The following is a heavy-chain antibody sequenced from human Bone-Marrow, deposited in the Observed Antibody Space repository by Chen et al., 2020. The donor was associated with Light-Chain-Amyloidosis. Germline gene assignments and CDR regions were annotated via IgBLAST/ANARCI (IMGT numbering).Heavy chain of an antibody. J-gene: IGHJ4*02. Sequence: EEHLVESGGGLVQPGRSLRLSCEASGFTFDDYAMHWVRQAPGKGLEWVSGISWNSGVKGYVDSVRGRFTISRDNSKNMLYLQMNNLRAEDTAVYYCTRGDCTSTSCFLDFWGQGTLVTVSS. CDR1: GFTFDDYA. CDR3: TRGDCTSTSCFLDF. CDR2: ISWNSGVK. V-gene: IGHV3-9*01. D-gene: IGHD2-2*01.